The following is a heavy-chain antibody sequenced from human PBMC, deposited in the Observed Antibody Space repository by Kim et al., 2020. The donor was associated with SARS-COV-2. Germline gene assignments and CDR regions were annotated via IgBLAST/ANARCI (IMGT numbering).Heavy chain of an antibody. CDR2: IYPADSDR. J-gene: IGHJ4*02. CDR3: ARRGGGDGDNLRPTPLDY. Sequence: GESLKISCKASGYNFANHWIAWVRQMPGKGLEWMGIIYPADSDRKYSPSFQGQVTISADTSINTAYLHWSNLKASDTAIYYCARRGGGDGDNLRPTPLDYCGQGTLGTVSS. D-gene: IGHD3-16*01. V-gene: IGHV5-51*01. CDR1: GYNFANHW.